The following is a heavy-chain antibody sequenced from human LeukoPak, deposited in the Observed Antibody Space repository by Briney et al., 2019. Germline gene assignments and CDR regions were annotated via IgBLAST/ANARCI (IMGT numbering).Heavy chain of an antibody. V-gene: IGHV1-69*01. Sequence: GSSVKVSCKASRGTFSSYAISWVRQAPGQGLEWMGGIIPIFGTANYAHKFQGRVTITADESTSTAYMELSSLRSEDTAVYYCARTLYCTNGVCYPFDYWGQGTLVTVSS. CDR1: RGTFSSYA. CDR3: ARTLYCTNGVCYPFDY. CDR2: IIPIFGTA. J-gene: IGHJ4*02. D-gene: IGHD2-8*01.